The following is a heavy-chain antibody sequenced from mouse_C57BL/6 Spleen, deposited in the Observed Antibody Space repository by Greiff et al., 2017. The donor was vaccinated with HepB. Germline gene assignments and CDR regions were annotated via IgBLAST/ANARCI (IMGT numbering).Heavy chain of an antibody. CDR3: ARRYDGYYVKWYFDV. CDR2: ISGGGGNT. D-gene: IGHD2-3*01. CDR1: GFTFSSYT. Sequence: EVQGVESGGGLVKPGGSLKLSCAASGFTFSSYTMSWVRQTPEKRLEWVATISGGGGNTYYPDSVKGRFTISRDNAKNTLYLQMSSLRSEDTALYYCARRYDGYYVKWYFDVWGTGTTVTVSS. V-gene: IGHV5-9*01. J-gene: IGHJ1*03.